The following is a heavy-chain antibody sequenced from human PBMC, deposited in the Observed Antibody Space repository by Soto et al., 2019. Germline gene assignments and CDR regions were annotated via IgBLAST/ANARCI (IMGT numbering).Heavy chain of an antibody. V-gene: IGHV4-61*01. J-gene: IGHJ5*02. CDR2: IYFTGST. Sequence: SETLSLTCTVSGGAVSSGTYYWSWIRQPPGKGLEWIGHIYFTGSTNYNPSLKSRVAMSLDTSRNQFSLKLSSVTAADTAVYYCTRGPPRVQWFDPWGLGTLVTVSS. CDR1: GGAVSSGTYY. CDR3: TRGPPRVQWFDP.